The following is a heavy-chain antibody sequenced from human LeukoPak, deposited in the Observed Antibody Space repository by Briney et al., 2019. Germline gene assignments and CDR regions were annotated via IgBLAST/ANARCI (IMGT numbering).Heavy chain of an antibody. V-gene: IGHV3-7*01. CDR3: ARAPPSSSWTNYYYYGMDV. CDR1: GFTFSGYY. Sequence: GGSLRLSCAASGFTFSGYYMSWVRQVPGKGLEWVATIKQDGSERYYVGSVRGRFTISRDNANNSLYLQMNSLRAEDTAVYYCARAPPSSSWTNYYYYGMDVWGQGTTVTVSS. J-gene: IGHJ6*02. D-gene: IGHD6-13*01. CDR2: IKQDGSER.